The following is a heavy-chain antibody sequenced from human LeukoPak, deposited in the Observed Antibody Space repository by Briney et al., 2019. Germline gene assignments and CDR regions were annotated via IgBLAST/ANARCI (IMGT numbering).Heavy chain of an antibody. CDR3: ARDVGWLFDY. V-gene: IGHV4-34*01. CDR1: GGSFSGYY. Sequence: SETLSLTCAVYGGSFSGYYWSWIRQPPGKGLEWIGEINHSGSTNYNPSLKSRVTISVDTSKNQFSLKLSSVTAADTAVYYCARDVGWLFDYWGQGTLVTVSS. J-gene: IGHJ4*02. CDR2: INHSGST. D-gene: IGHD3-9*01.